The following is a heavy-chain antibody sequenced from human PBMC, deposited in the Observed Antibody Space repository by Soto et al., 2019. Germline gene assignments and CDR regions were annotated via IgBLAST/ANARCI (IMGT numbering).Heavy chain of an antibody. Sequence: SETLSLTCTVSGGSISSGGYYWSWIRQHPGKGLEWIGCIYYSGSTKYKPSLKSRVTISVDTSKNQFSLKVSSATAADTAVYYCARHSNRNYGLYYFDYWGLGALVTVSS. J-gene: IGHJ4*02. CDR2: IYYSGST. CDR1: GGSISSGGYY. V-gene: IGHV4-61*08. CDR3: ARHSNRNYGLYYFDY. D-gene: IGHD4-4*01.